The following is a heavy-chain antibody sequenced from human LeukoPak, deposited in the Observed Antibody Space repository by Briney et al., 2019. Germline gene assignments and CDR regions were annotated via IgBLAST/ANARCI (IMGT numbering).Heavy chain of an antibody. D-gene: IGHD4-23*01. V-gene: IGHV4-39*07. J-gene: IGHJ5*02. CDR3: AREGLRWPRGGWFDP. CDR1: GGSINSSNYN. CDR2: VYYSGLT. Sequence: SETLSLTCTVSGGSINSSNYNWGWIRQPPRRGPEWLASVYYSGLTYYNSSLKSRVSISVDMSKNQFSLKLSSVTAADTAVYYCAREGLRWPRGGWFDPWGQGTLVTVSS.